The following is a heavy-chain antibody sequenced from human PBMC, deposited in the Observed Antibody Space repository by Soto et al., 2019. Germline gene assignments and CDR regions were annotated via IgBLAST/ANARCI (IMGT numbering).Heavy chain of an antibody. Sequence: ASSEGPCKTSGYTFSAYYMHWVRQAPGQGLEWMGWINPKSGGTLYAQKFQGRVTMTRDTSISTAYMELSRLRSDDTAVYYCARGGTFAYDTSGYSVYWGQGTLVTVS. D-gene: IGHD3-22*01. CDR2: INPKSGGT. CDR1: GYTFSAYY. CDR3: ARGGTFAYDTSGYSVY. V-gene: IGHV1-2*02. J-gene: IGHJ4*02.